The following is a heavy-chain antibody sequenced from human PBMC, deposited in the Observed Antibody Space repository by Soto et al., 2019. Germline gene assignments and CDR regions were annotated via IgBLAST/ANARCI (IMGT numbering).Heavy chain of an antibody. CDR2: ISYSGST. D-gene: IGHD3-3*01. J-gene: IGHJ4*02. Sequence: SETLSLTCTVSGGSISTSSHYWGWIRLPPGKGLEWIGSISYSGSTYYNPSLKSRVTISVDTSKNQFSLKLSSVNAADTAVYYCARGHGGITVFGAPGHFDYWGQGTLVTVS. CDR1: GGSISTSSHY. CDR3: ARGHGGITVFGAPGHFDY. V-gene: IGHV4-39*01.